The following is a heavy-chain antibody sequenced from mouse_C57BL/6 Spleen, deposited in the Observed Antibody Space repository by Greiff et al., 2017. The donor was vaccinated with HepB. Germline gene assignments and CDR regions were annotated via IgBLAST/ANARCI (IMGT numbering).Heavy chain of an antibody. CDR3: ARGEGALYYYAMDY. CDR1: GYAFSSYW. Sequence: VQLQQSGAELVKPGASVKISCKASGYAFSSYWMNWVKQRPGKGLEWIGQIYPGDGDTNYNGKFKGKATLTGDKSSSTAYMQLSSLTSEDFAVYFCARGEGALYYYAMDYWGQGTSVTVSS. CDR2: IYPGDGDT. V-gene: IGHV1-80*01. D-gene: IGHD6-1*01. J-gene: IGHJ4*01.